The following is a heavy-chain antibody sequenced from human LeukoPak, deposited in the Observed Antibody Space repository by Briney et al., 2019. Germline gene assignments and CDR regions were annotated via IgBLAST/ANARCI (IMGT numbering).Heavy chain of an antibody. CDR2: ISGSGCST. V-gene: IGHV3-23*01. D-gene: IGHD2-2*01. CDR3: ATPPPPSLGDCSSTSCLHVDY. Sequence: GGSLTLACAASGFTFSSYAMSWVRQAPGKGLEWVSAISGSGCSTYYPAFVKGRFTISSKNSQKPLHLQMNSLDADDPAVYYFATPPPPSLGDCSSTSCLHVDYWGQGALVTVSS. CDR1: GFTFSSYA. J-gene: IGHJ4*02.